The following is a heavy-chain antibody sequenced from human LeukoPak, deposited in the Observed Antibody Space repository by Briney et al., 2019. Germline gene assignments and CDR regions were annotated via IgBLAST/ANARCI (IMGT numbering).Heavy chain of an antibody. CDR1: GGSISSYY. CDR2: INHSGST. CDR3: ARGTVTTEA. Sequence: SETLSLTCTVSGGSISSYYWSWIRQPPGKGLEWIGEINHSGSTNYNPSLKSRVTISVDTSKNQFSLKLSSVTAADTAVYYCARGTVTTEAWGQGTLVTVSS. D-gene: IGHD4-17*01. V-gene: IGHV4-34*01. J-gene: IGHJ5*02.